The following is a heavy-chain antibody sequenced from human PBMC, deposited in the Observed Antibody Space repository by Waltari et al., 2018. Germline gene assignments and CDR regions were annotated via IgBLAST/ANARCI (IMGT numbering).Heavy chain of an antibody. D-gene: IGHD1-26*01. CDR2: IYHSGST. Sequence: QVQLQESGPGLVKPSETLSLTCAVSGYSISSGYYWGWIRQPPGKGLEWIGSIYHSGSTYYNPSLKSRVTISVDTSKNQFSLKLSSVTAADTAVYYCARDRVGAKGENWFDPWGQGTLVTVSS. V-gene: IGHV4-38-2*02. CDR1: GYSISSGYY. CDR3: ARDRVGAKGENWFDP. J-gene: IGHJ5*02.